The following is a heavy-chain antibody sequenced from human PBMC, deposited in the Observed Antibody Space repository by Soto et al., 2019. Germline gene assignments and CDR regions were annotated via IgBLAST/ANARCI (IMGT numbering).Heavy chain of an antibody. CDR1: GGSMSEYF. V-gene: IGHV4-59*01. CDR2: IYYLGST. CDR3: ARDGYDGSGSPYPTY. J-gene: IGHJ4*02. D-gene: IGHD3-10*01. Sequence: SETLSLTCSVSGGSMSEYFWSWIRQSPGKGLEWIGYIYYLGSTDYNPSLKSRVTISVDTSKRQFSLRLTSVTAADTAVYYCARDGYDGSGSPYPTYWGPGTQVTVSS.